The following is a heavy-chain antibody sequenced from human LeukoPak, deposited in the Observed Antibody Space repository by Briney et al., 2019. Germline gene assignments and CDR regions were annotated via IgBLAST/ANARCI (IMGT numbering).Heavy chain of an antibody. Sequence: GASVKVSCKASGCTFISYYMHWVRQAPGQGGEWMGKINPSDGSTTYAQKFQGRVTMTSDTSTSTVYMELSSLRSEDTAVYYCARDLITIVRGGGYWGQGTLVTVSS. CDR2: INPSDGST. V-gene: IGHV1-46*01. CDR1: GCTFISYY. J-gene: IGHJ4*02. D-gene: IGHD3-10*01. CDR3: ARDLITIVRGGGY.